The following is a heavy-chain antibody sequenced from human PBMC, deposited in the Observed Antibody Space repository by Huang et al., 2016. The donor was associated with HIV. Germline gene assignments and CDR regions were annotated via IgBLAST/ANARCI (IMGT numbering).Heavy chain of an antibody. Sequence: EVQLVESGGGLVRPGRSLRLSCAASGFTFDDYAMHWVRQTPGKGLELVSGINWKSGNIAYADSVRGRCTISRDNAKNSLYLQMNSLRPEDTALYYCAKDWGYDFGAFDFWGRGTMVTVSS. J-gene: IGHJ3*01. CDR1: GFTFDDYA. CDR2: INWKSGNI. CDR3: AKDWGYDFGAFDF. D-gene: IGHD3-16*01. V-gene: IGHV3-9*01.